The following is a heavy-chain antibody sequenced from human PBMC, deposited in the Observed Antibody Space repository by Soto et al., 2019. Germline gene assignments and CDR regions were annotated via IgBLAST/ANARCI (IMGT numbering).Heavy chain of an antibody. CDR2: IWYDGSNK. CDR1: GFTFSSYG. Sequence: QVQLVESGGGVVQPGRSLRLSCAASGFTFSSYGMHWVRQAPGKGLEWVAVIWYDGSNKYYADSVKGRFTISRDNSKNTLYLQMNSLRSEDTAVYYCARQGGVAAAGTRVQGADYGMDVWGQGTTVTVSS. V-gene: IGHV3-33*01. J-gene: IGHJ6*02. D-gene: IGHD6-13*01. CDR3: ARQGGVAAAGTRVQGADYGMDV.